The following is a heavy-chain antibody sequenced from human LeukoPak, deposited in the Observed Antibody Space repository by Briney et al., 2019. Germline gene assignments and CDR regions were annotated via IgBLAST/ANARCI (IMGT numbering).Heavy chain of an antibody. Sequence: PGGSLRLSCAASGFTFRSFAMTWVRQTPGKGLEWVSSILGSGETTYYADSVKGRFTISRDNSENTLYLQMNSLRDEDTAVYYCARRLVEAITGAFDIWGQGTMVTVSS. CDR2: ILGSGETT. CDR3: ARRLVEAITGAFDI. D-gene: IGHD3-16*01. CDR1: GFTFRSFA. V-gene: IGHV3-23*01. J-gene: IGHJ3*02.